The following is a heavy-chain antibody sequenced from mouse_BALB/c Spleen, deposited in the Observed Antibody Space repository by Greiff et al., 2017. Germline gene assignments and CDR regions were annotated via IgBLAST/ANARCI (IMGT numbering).Heavy chain of an antibody. D-gene: IGHD4-1*01. CDR1: GYTFSSYW. V-gene: IGHV1-9*01. CDR2: ILPGSGST. J-gene: IGHJ2*01. CDR3: ARSRVGNYFDY. Sequence: VKLQESGAELMKPGASVKISCKATGYTFSSYWIEWVKQRPGHGLEWIGEILPGSGSTNYNEKFKGKATFTADTSSNTAYMQLSSLTSEDSAVYYCARSRVGNYFDYWGQGTTLTVSS.